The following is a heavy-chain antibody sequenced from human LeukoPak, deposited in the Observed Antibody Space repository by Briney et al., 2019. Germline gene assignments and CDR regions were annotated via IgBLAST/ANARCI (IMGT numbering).Heavy chain of an antibody. Sequence: SETLSLTCTVSGGSISSGSYYWSWIRQPAGKGLEWIGRIYTSGSTSYNPSLKSRVTISVDTSKNQFSLKLSSVTAADTAVYYCASHYYMDVWGKGTTVTVSS. CDR2: IYTSGST. CDR3: ASHYYMDV. V-gene: IGHV4-61*02. J-gene: IGHJ6*03. CDR1: GGSISSGSYY.